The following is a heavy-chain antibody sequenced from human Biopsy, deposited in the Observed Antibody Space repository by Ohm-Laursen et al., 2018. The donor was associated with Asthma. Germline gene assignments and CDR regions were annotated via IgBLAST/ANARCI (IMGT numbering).Heavy chain of an antibody. CDR3: ARDVMEWYLPAFDF. CDR1: GFTFHNYV. CDR2: GGSYYDGGLK. D-gene: IGHD3-3*01. V-gene: IGHV3-30-3*01. Sequence: SLRLSCAASGFTFHNYVMHWVRQAPGKGLEWVAVGGSYYDGGLKYYADSVNGRFTVSRDDSKNTLYLQMNSLRPDDTAVYYCARDVMEWYLPAFDFWGQGTLVTASS. J-gene: IGHJ4*02.